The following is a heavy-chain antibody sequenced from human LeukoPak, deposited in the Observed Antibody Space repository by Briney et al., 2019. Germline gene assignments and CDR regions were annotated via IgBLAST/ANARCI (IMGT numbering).Heavy chain of an antibody. V-gene: IGHV1-69*05. J-gene: IGHJ4*02. D-gene: IGHD3-3*02. CDR2: IIPIFGTA. CDR3: ARHFWSGYYRDY. CDR1: GGTFSSYA. Sequence: APVKVSCKASGGTFSSYAISWVRQAPGQGLEWMGGIIPIFGTANYAQKFQGRGTITTDESTSTAYMELSSLRSEDTAVYYCARHFWSGYYRDYWGQGTLVTVSS.